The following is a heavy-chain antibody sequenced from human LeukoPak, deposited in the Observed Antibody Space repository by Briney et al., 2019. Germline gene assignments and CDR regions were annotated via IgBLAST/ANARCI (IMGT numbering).Heavy chain of an antibody. Sequence: PGGSLRLSCAASGFTFSSYSMNWVRQAPGKGLEWVSSISSSSSYIYYADSVKGRFTISRDNAKNSLYLQMNSLRTEDTAVYYCARSKQLVPGLGYWGQGTLVTVSS. V-gene: IGHV3-21*01. CDR3: ARSKQLVPGLGY. J-gene: IGHJ4*02. D-gene: IGHD6-6*01. CDR1: GFTFSSYS. CDR2: ISSSSSYI.